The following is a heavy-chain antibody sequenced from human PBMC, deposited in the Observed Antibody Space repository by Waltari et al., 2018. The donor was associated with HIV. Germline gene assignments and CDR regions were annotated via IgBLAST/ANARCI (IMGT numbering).Heavy chain of an antibody. CDR1: NFSISDRH. D-gene: IGHD3-16*01. Sequence: EYGGRLIQPGGSLAVSCVAANFSISDRHVTWVRQAQEGPLEWVAVIYPDDTTHYADSVRCRFTISRVRSRTSVLLQMNGLFADDTAVYYCATGVRYYGPWGQGTRVTVSS. J-gene: IGHJ5*02. CDR2: IYPDDTT. CDR3: ATGVRYYGP. V-gene: IGHV3-53*01.